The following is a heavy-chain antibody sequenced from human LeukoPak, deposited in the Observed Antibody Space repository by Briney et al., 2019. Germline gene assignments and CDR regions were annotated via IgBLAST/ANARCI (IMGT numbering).Heavy chain of an antibody. CDR3: ASGYFDWLWAIDY. J-gene: IGHJ4*02. D-gene: IGHD3-9*01. CDR1: GGYISSYY. Sequence: SETLSLTCTVSGGYISSYYWSWILQPPGKGLKRIGHIYYSGSTNYNPSLKSRVTISVDTSKNQFSLKLSSVTAPDTAVYYYASGYFDWLWAIDYWTRVTLVNGTS. CDR2: IYYSGST. V-gene: IGHV4-59*01.